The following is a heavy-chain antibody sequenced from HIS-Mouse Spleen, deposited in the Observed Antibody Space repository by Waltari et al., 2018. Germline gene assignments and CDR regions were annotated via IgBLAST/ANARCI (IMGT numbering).Heavy chain of an antibody. J-gene: IGHJ4*02. Sequence: QVTLRESGPALVKPTQTLTLTCTFSGFSLSTSGMFVSWILQPPGKALEWLARIDWDDEKDYSTSLKTRLTISKDTSKNQVVLTMTNMDPVDTATYYCARIAEGYSSGWYAFDYWGQGTLVTVSS. CDR1: GFSLSTSGMF. D-gene: IGHD6-19*01. CDR2: IDWDDEK. V-gene: IGHV2-70*15. CDR3: ARIAEGYSSGWYAFDY.